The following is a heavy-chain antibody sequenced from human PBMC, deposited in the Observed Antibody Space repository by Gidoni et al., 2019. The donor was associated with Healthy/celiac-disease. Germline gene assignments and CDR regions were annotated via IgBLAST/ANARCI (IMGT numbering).Heavy chain of an antibody. D-gene: IGHD6-19*01. CDR3: AREAVWYFAL. V-gene: IGHV3-21*01. J-gene: IGHJ2*01. Sequence: EVQLGEAGGGLVKPGGALRLSCAASGFTFSVYSMNWVRQAPGQGLEWVSSFSLSSSYIYYADSVKGRFTISSANAKNSLYLQMNSLRAEDTAVYYCAREAVWYFALCGRGTLVTVSS. CDR2: FSLSSSYI. CDR1: GFTFSVYS.